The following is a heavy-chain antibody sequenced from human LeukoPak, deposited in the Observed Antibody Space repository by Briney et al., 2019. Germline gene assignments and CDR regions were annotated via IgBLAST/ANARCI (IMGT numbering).Heavy chain of an antibody. CDR1: GFTFSSYS. Sequence: GGSLRLSCAASGFTFSSYSMNWVRQAPGKGLEWVSSISSSSSFIYYADSLKGRFTISRDNAENSLYLQMNSLRAEDTAVYYCARGCAAAGTSNVEDWGQGTLVIVSS. D-gene: IGHD6-13*01. V-gene: IGHV3-21*01. CDR2: ISSSSSFI. J-gene: IGHJ4*02. CDR3: ARGCAAAGTSNVED.